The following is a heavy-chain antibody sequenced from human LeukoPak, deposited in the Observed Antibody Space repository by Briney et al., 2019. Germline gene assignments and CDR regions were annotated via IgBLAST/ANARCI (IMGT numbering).Heavy chain of an antibody. J-gene: IGHJ5*02. D-gene: IGHD3-22*01. CDR2: IYYSGST. V-gene: IGHV4-39*07. CDR3: ARAAEVYYDSSGYRPFDP. CDR1: GGSISSSSYY. Sequence: SETLSLTCTVSGGSISSSSYYWGWIRQPPGKGLEWIGNIYYSGSTYYNPSLKSRVTISVDTSKNQFSLKLSSVTAADTAVYYCARAAEVYYDSSGYRPFDPWGQGTLVTVSS.